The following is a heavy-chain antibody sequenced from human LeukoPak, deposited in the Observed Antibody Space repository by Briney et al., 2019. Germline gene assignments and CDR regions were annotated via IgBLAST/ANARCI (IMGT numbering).Heavy chain of an antibody. CDR3: APRGDIEHSYGYGKWFDP. Sequence: PSETLSLTCAVYGGSFSGYYWSWIRQPPGKGLEWIVEINHSGSTNYNASLRSRVTISVDTSKNQFSLRLSSVTAADTAVYYCAPRGDIEHSYGYGKWFDPWGQGTRVTVSS. D-gene: IGHD5-18*01. J-gene: IGHJ5*02. CDR2: INHSGST. V-gene: IGHV4-34*01. CDR1: GGSFSGYY.